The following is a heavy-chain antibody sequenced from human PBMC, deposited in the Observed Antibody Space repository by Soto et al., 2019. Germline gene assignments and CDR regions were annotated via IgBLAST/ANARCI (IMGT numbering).Heavy chain of an antibody. V-gene: IGHV1-46*01. CDR3: ARLPGVGATNGYYYGMDV. CDR2: INPSGGST. CDR1: GYTFTSYY. J-gene: IGHJ6*02. D-gene: IGHD1-26*01. Sequence: GASVKVSCKASGYTFTSYYMHCVRQAPGQGLEWMGIINPSGGSTSYAQKFQGRVTMTRDTSTSTVYMELSSLRSEDTAVYYCARLPGVGATNGYYYGMDVWGQGTTVTVSS.